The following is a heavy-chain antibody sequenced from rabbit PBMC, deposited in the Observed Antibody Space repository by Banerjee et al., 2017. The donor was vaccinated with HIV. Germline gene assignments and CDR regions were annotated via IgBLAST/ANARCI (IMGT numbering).Heavy chain of an antibody. Sequence: QEQLEESGGGLVQPEGSLTVTCKASGFSFSSGYWICWVRQAPGKGLEWIGCISTSSGQNFYASWAKGRLTISKTSSTTVTLQMTSLTAADTATYFCARGAYSNGYSGYALKLWGPGTLVTVS. D-gene: IGHD6-1*01. V-gene: IGHV1S45*01. J-gene: IGHJ4*01. CDR2: ISTSSGQN. CDR1: GFSFSSGYW. CDR3: ARGAYSNGYSGYALKL.